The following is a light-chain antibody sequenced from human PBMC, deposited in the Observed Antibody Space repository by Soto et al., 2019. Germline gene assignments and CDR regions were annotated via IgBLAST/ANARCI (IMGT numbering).Light chain of an antibody. Sequence: DIQMTQSPPTLSASVGDRVTITCRASQGIVRWLAWYQQKPGKAPKLLIYDASSLESGVPSRFSGSGAGTEFTLTISSLQPDDFATYYCQHYYGVSRTFGQGTKVEIK. V-gene: IGKV1-5*01. CDR3: QHYYGVSRT. CDR2: DAS. CDR1: QGIVRW. J-gene: IGKJ1*01.